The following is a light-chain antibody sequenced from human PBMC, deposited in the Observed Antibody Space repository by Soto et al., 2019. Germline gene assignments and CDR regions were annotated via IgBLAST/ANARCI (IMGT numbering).Light chain of an antibody. CDR2: DAS. J-gene: IGKJ5*01. V-gene: IGKV3-20*01. CDR3: QQYGFSPIS. CDR1: QSVSSY. Sequence: NVLTQSPGTLSLTPGEGATLSCRASQSVSSYLAWYQQKAGQAPRLLIYDASNRATGIPDRFSGSGSGTEYTLIISRLEPEDFAVYFCQQYGFSPISFGRGTRLEIK.